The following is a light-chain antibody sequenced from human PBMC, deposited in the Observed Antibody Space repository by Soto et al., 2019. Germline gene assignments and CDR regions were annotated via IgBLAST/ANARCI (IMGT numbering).Light chain of an antibody. CDR3: QTWGTGPWV. Sequence: QLVLTQSPSASASLGASVKLTCTLSSGHSSYAIAWHQQQPEKGPRYLMKVNSDGSHSKGDGIPDRFSGPSSGAERYLTIPRLQSEDEADYYCQTWGTGPWVFGGGTKLTVL. CDR1: SGHSSYA. V-gene: IGLV4-69*01. J-gene: IGLJ3*02. CDR2: VNSDGSH.